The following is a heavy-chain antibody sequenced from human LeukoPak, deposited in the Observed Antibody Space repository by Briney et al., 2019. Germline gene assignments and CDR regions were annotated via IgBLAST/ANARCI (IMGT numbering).Heavy chain of an antibody. CDR3: ARHIDGGNSPFFDY. CDR1: GYTFTSYW. CDR2: IYPGDSDT. V-gene: IGHV5-51*01. Sequence: GESLKISCEGSGYTFTSYWIAWVRQMPGKGLEWMGIIYPGDSDTRYSPSFQGQVTISADKSISTAYLQWSSLKASDTAMFYCARHIDGGNSPFFDYWGQGTLVTVSS. J-gene: IGHJ4*02. D-gene: IGHD4-23*01.